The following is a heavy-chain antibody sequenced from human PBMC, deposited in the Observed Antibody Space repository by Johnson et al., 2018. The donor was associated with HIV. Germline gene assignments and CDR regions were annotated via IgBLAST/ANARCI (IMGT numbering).Heavy chain of an antibody. D-gene: IGHD2-15*01. J-gene: IGHJ3*02. CDR2: INWNGGNT. CDR1: GFTCDDYG. CDR3: AREGGYCSGGNCWFPFDI. Sequence: VLLVESGGGVVRPGGSLRLSCAASGFTCDDYGMNWVRQAPGKGLEWVSGINWNGGNTGYTDSVKGRFTISRDNAKNSLYLQMNSLRAEDTALYYCAREGGYCSGGNCWFPFDIWGQGTMVTVSS. V-gene: IGHV3-20*04.